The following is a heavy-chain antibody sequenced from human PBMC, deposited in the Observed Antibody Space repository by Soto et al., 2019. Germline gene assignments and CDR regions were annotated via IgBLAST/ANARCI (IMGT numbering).Heavy chain of an antibody. Sequence: EVQLLESGGGLVQPGGSLRLSCAASGFTFSSYTMSWVRQGPGQGLEWVSGISSSGGSTGYADCVKGRFTTSRDNFKNTLYLQMTSLRAEDTAVYYCAKGWGDYWGQGTPVTVSS. CDR2: ISSSGGST. CDR3: AKGWGDY. CDR1: GFTFSSYT. D-gene: IGHD7-27*01. J-gene: IGHJ4*02. V-gene: IGHV3-23*01.